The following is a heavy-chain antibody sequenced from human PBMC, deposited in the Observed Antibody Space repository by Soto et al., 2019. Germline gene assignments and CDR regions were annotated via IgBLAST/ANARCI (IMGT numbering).Heavy chain of an antibody. Sequence: AASVKVSCKASGYTFTSYSMHWVREAPGQRLEWMGWINAGNGNTKYSQKFQGRVTITRDTSASTAYMELSSLRSEDTAVYYCARPTFFSGWFFQHWGQGTLVTVSS. CDR2: INAGNGNT. V-gene: IGHV1-3*01. J-gene: IGHJ1*01. CDR3: ARPTFFSGWFFQH. D-gene: IGHD6-19*01. CDR1: GYTFTSYS.